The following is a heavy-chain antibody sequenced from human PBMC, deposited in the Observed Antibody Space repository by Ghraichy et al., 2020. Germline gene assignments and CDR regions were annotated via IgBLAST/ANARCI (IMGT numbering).Heavy chain of an antibody. J-gene: IGHJ4*02. CDR2: ISYSGST. Sequence: TLSLTCTVSGGSITSYYWNWIRQPPGKGLEWIGYISYSGSTNYNPSLKSRVTVSVETSKNLFSLKLSSVTAAATAVYYCARDRGSSSWWGEFDYRGQGTLVTVSS. CDR1: GGSITSYY. D-gene: IGHD6-13*01. V-gene: IGHV4-59*01. CDR3: ARDRGSSSWWGEFDY.